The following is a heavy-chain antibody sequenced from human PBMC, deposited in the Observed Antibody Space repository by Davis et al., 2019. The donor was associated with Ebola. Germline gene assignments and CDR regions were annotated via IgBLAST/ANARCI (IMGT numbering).Heavy chain of an antibody. CDR3: ASTRSSFGYPFEF. V-gene: IGHV3-53*05. D-gene: IGHD3-10*01. Sequence: GESLKISCAASDFSVSDNFIYWVRLAPGRGLEWASIIYSYDNTKYSDSVKGRFTISRDNSKNTVFLQMNSLRPDDTAVYYCASTRSSFGYPFEFWGQGTLVTVSS. J-gene: IGHJ4*02. CDR2: IYSYDNT. CDR1: DFSVSDNF.